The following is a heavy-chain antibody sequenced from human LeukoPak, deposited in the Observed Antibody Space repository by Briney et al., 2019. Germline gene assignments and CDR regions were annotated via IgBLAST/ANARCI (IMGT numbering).Heavy chain of an antibody. J-gene: IGHJ3*02. CDR1: GFTFSSYA. Sequence: AGGSLRLSCAASGFTFSSYAMHWVRQAPGKGLEWVAVISYDGSNKYYADSVKGRFTISRDNSKNTLYLQMNSLRAEDTAVYYCARDILTGYSAFDIWGQGTMVTVSS. D-gene: IGHD3-9*01. CDR2: ISYDGSNK. V-gene: IGHV3-30*04. CDR3: ARDILTGYSAFDI.